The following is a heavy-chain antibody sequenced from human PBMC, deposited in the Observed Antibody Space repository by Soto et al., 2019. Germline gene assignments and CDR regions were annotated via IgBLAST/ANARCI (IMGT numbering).Heavy chain of an antibody. Sequence: GGSLRLSCAASGFTFSRYAMGWVRQAPGKGLEWVSVISGSGGIIHYADSVKGRFTISRDNSKNTLYLQMNSLRVEDTAVYNCATQDFRGTTGTTWGQGTLVTVSS. CDR3: ATQDFRGTTGTT. V-gene: IGHV3-23*01. D-gene: IGHD1-1*01. CDR1: GFTFSRYA. J-gene: IGHJ4*02. CDR2: ISGSGGII.